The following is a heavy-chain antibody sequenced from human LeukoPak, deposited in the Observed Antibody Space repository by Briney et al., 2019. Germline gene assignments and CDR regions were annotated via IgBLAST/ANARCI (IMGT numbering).Heavy chain of an antibody. D-gene: IGHD1-1*01. CDR2: IIPIFGTA. Sequence: ASVKVSCKASGGTFSSYAISWVRQAPGQGLEWMGGIIPIFGTANYAQKFQGRVTITADKSTSTAYMELSSLRSEDTAVYYCARNDWAYGYYYYMDVWGKGTTVTVSS. CDR3: ARNDWAYGYYYYMDV. J-gene: IGHJ6*03. V-gene: IGHV1-69*06. CDR1: GGTFSSYA.